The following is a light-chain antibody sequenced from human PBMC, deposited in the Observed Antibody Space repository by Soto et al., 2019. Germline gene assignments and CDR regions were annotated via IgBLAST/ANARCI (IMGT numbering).Light chain of an antibody. V-gene: IGKV3D-7*01. CDR1: QSVSSSY. CDR3: QQDYNSPWT. CDR2: GAS. Sequence: PGERVTLSCRASQSVSSSYLTWYQQKPGQAPRLLIYGASTRATSIPARFSGSGSGTDFTLTISSLQPEDFAVYYCQQDYNSPWTFGQGTKV. J-gene: IGKJ1*01.